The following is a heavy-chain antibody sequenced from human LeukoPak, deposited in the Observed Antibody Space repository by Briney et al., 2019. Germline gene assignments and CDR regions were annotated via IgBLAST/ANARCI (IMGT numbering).Heavy chain of an antibody. CDR1: GFAFSNYA. CDR3: ARERIAATGTGWFDP. V-gene: IGHV3-30*04. CDR2: ISYDGSNR. J-gene: IGHJ5*02. Sequence: GGSLRLSCAASGFAFSNYAIHWVRQAPGKGLEWVAVISYDGSNRYYGDSVKGRFTISRDNSKNTLYLQVNSLRVEDTAVYYCARERIAATGTGWFDPSGQGTLVTVSS. D-gene: IGHD6-13*01.